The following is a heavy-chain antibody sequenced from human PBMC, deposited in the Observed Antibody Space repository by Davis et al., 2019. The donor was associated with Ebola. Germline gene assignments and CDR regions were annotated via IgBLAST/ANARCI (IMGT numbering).Heavy chain of an antibody. Sequence: PGGSLRLSCVASGFTFSSYTMNWVRQAPGKGLEWLSYISSSSLTTYSADSVKGRFTISRDNAKNSLYLQMNSLRAEDTAVYYCARGPSTGNSFSYWGQGTLVTVSS. CDR2: ISSSSLTT. V-gene: IGHV3-48*04. J-gene: IGHJ4*02. CDR1: GFTFSSYT. CDR3: ARGPSTGNSFSY. D-gene: IGHD6-13*01.